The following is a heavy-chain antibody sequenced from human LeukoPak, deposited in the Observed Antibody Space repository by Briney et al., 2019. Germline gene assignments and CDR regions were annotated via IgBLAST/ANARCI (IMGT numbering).Heavy chain of an antibody. CDR3: ARESSSTSCPFDY. V-gene: IGHV1-69*01. CDR1: GGTFSSHA. J-gene: IGHJ4*02. D-gene: IGHD2-2*01. CDR2: IIPIFGTA. Sequence: SVKVSCKASGGTFSSHAISWVRQAPGQGLEWMGGIIPIFGTANYAQKFQGRVTITADESTSTAYMELSSLRSEDTAVYYRARESSSTSCPFDYWGQGTLVTVSS.